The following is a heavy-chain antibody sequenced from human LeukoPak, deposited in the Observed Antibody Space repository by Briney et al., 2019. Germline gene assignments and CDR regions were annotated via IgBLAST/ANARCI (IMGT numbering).Heavy chain of an antibody. CDR1: GFTFSSYG. Sequence: GGSLRLSCAASGFTFSSYGMHWVRQAPGKGLEWVAVISYDGSNKYYADSVKGRFTISRDNSKNTLYLQMNSLRAEDTAVYYCAKSPYCSSTSCLLRDWFDPWGQGTLVTVSP. CDR3: AKSPYCSSTSCLLRDWFDP. V-gene: IGHV3-30*18. J-gene: IGHJ5*02. CDR2: ISYDGSNK. D-gene: IGHD2-2*01.